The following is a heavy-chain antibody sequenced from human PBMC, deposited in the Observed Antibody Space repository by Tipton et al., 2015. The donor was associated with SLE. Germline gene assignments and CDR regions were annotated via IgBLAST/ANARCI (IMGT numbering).Heavy chain of an antibody. CDR1: GGSVSSTTYY. V-gene: IGHV4-61*02. D-gene: IGHD6-19*01. J-gene: IGHJ4*02. CDR2: IYTSGST. CDR3: ARDQRTVAGRGYFDY. Sequence: TLSLTCTVSGGSVSSTTYYWSWIRQPAGKGLEWIGRIYTSGSTSYNPSLKSRVTISVNTSKNQFSLKLSSVTAADTAGYYCARDQRTVAGRGYFDYWGQGTLVTVSS.